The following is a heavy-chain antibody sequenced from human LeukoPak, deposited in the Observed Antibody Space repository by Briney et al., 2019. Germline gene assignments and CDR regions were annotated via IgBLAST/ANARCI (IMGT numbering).Heavy chain of an antibody. Sequence: PSETLSLTCTVFGGSISSGDYYWSWIRQPPGKGLEWIGYIYYSGSTYYNPSLKSRVTISVDTSKNQFSLKLSSVTAADTAVYYCARAFGYGDYAVDSYYYYGMDVWGQGTTVTVSS. CDR3: ARAFGYGDYAVDSYYYYGMDV. V-gene: IGHV4-30-4*01. J-gene: IGHJ6*02. CDR1: GGSISSGDYY. CDR2: IYYSGST. D-gene: IGHD4-17*01.